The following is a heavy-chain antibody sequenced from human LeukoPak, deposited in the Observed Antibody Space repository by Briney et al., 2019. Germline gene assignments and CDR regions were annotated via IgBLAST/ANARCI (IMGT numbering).Heavy chain of an antibody. CDR3: AGRVTGYRSGYVY. CDR2: ISGSAHKI. Sequence: PGGSLRLSCVASGITFSNYAVSWVRQAPEMGLDWVSVISGSAHKIRYADSVKGRFTISRDNSENIVYLQMNNLRAEDTAVYYCAGRVTGYRSGYVYWGQGTLVTVSS. J-gene: IGHJ4*02. V-gene: IGHV3-23*01. CDR1: GITFSNYA. D-gene: IGHD5-18*01.